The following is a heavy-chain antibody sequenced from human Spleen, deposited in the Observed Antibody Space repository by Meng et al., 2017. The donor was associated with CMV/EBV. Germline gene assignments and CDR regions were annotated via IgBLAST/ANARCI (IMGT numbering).Heavy chain of an antibody. D-gene: IGHD1-14*01. CDR2: IKGDGSTI. V-gene: IGHV3-74*01. Sequence: GGSLRLSCAVSGFTSSSHWMHWVRQAPGKGLVWVSRIKGDGSTITYADSVKGRFTISRDNAKNTLYLQMDSLKAEDTAVYYCARGAEDFVGNHYLRFPWGQGTLVTVSS. CDR3: ARGAEDFVGNHYLRFP. CDR1: GFTSSSHW. J-gene: IGHJ5*02.